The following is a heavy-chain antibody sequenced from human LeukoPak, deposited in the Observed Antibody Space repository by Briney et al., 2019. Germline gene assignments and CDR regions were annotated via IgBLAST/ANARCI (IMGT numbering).Heavy chain of an antibody. D-gene: IGHD3-16*01. CDR1: GGSVSSDSYY. CDR3: ARRSVGGGERFDY. CDR2: VYYSGNT. V-gene: IGHV4-61*01. J-gene: IGHJ4*02. Sequence: SETLSLTCTVSGGSVSSDSYYWIWIRQPPGKGLVWIGYVYYSGNTNYSPSLKSRVTISVDTPKNQFSLKLTSVTAADTAVYYCARRSVGGGERFDYWGQGTLVTVSS.